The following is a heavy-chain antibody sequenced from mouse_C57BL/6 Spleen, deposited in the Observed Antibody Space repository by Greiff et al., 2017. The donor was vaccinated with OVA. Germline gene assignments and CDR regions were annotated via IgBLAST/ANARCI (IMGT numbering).Heavy chain of an antibody. Sequence: VKLQQSGAELVKPGASVKLSCKASGYTFTEYTIHWVKQRSGQGLEWIGWFYPGSGSIKYNEKFKDKATLTADKSSSTVYMELSRLTSEDSAVYFCARHEEGESPYDRYFDYWGQGTTLTVSS. D-gene: IGHD2-3*01. CDR2: FYPGSGSI. J-gene: IGHJ2*01. CDR3: ARHEEGESPYDRYFDY. CDR1: GYTFTEYT. V-gene: IGHV1-62-2*01.